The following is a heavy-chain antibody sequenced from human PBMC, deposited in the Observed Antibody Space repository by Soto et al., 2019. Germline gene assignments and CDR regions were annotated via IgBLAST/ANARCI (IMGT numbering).Heavy chain of an antibody. V-gene: IGHV1-18*01. CDR3: ARAGGGLYYGSGSYYNPWGYYYGMDV. CDR2: ISAYNGNT. CDR1: GYTFTSYG. Sequence: ASVKVSCKASGYTFTSYGISWVRQAPGQGLEWMGWISAYNGNTNYAQKLQGRVTMSTDTSTSTAYTELRSLRSDDTAVYYCARAGGGLYYGSGSYYNPWGYYYGMDVWGQGTTVTVSS. D-gene: IGHD3-10*01. J-gene: IGHJ6*02.